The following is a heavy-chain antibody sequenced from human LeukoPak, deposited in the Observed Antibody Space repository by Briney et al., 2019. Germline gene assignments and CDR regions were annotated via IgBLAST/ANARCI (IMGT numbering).Heavy chain of an antibody. CDR2: IYTSGST. CDR3: AKTAGQRTLANSQIDY. D-gene: IGHD6-25*01. J-gene: IGHJ4*02. V-gene: IGHV4-61*02. Sequence: SQTLSLTCTVSGGSISSGSYYWSWIRQPAGKGLEWIGRIYTSGSTNYNPSLKSRVTISVDTSKNQFSLKLSSVTAADTAVYYCAKTAGQRTLANSQIDYWGQGTLVTVSS. CDR1: GGSISSGSYY.